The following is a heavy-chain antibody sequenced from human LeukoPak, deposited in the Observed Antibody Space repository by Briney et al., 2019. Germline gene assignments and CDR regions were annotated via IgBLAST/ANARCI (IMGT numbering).Heavy chain of an antibody. Sequence: GESLKISCQASGYRFTGYWIGCVRQMPGKRLECMGIIYPGDSDTRYSPSFHRQVTISADKSISTAYLQWGSLKASDTDMYYCARISGSYHYYFDYWGQGTLVTVSS. D-gene: IGHD1-26*01. CDR3: ARISGSYHYYFDY. V-gene: IGHV5-51*01. CDR1: GYRFTGYW. J-gene: IGHJ4*02. CDR2: IYPGDSDT.